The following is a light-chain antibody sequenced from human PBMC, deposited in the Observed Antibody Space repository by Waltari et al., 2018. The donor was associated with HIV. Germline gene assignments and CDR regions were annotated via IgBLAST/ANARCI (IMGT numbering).Light chain of an antibody. V-gene: IGLV3-25*03. CDR3: QSVDDGGMHVV. CDR1: ALPKRY. J-gene: IGLJ2*01. Sequence: SYELTQPPSVSVSPGQTAEITCSGDALPKRYSYWYRQKTGQAPVMVIYKDTKRPSGIPERFSGSTSGTKVTLTISGVRTEDEADYYCQSVDDGGMHVVFGGGTKLTVL. CDR2: KDT.